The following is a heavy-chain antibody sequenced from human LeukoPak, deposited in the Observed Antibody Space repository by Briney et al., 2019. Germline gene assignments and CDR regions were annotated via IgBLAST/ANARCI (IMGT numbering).Heavy chain of an antibody. CDR3: TRIAARNWFDP. CDR1: GFTFGDYA. D-gene: IGHD6-13*01. V-gene: IGHV3-49*03. Sequence: GGSLRLSCTASGFTFGDYAMSWFRQAPGKGLEWVGFIRSKAYGGTTEYAASVKGRFTISRDDSKSIAYLQMNSLKTEDTAVYYCTRIAARNWFDPWGQGTLVTVSS. J-gene: IGHJ5*02. CDR2: IRSKAYGGTT.